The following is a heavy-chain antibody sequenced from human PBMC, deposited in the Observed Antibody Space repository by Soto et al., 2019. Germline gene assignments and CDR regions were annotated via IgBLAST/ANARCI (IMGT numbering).Heavy chain of an antibody. CDR2: INAGNGNT. CDR3: ARAEPRNYFYGLDV. V-gene: IGHV1-3*01. J-gene: IGHJ6*02. Sequence: ASVKVSCKASGYTFTSYAMHWVRQAPGQRLEWMGWINAGNGNTEYSQKFQGRVTITSDTSASTASMELSSLRFEDTAVYYCARAEPRNYFYGLDVWGQGTTVTVSS. CDR1: GYTFTSYA.